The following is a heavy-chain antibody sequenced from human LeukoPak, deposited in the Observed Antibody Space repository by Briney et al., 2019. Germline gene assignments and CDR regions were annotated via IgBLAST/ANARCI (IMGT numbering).Heavy chain of an antibody. CDR2: INPNTGGT. J-gene: IGHJ4*02. Sequence: ASVKVSCKASGYTFTGYFMHWVRQAPGQGLDWMGWINPNTGGTKYAQKFQGRVTMPRDTSIGTAYMELSTVTSDDTAVYFCARVHATGYFSLDLGYWGQGTLVTVSS. CDR1: GYTFTGYF. V-gene: IGHV1-2*02. CDR3: ARVHATGYFSLDLGY. D-gene: IGHD3-9*01.